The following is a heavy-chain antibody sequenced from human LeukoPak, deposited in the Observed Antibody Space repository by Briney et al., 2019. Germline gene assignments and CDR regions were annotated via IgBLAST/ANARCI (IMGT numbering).Heavy chain of an antibody. J-gene: IGHJ3*02. D-gene: IGHD3-22*01. CDR2: INHSGST. CDR1: GGSFSGYY. Sequence: SETLSLTCAVYGGSFSGYYWSWIRQPPGKGLEWIGEINHSGSTNYNPSLKSRVTISVDTSKNQFSLKLSSVTAADTAVYYCAHEGCYDSSGYYQLGAFDIWGQGTMVTVSS. CDR3: AHEGCYDSSGYYQLGAFDI. V-gene: IGHV4-34*01.